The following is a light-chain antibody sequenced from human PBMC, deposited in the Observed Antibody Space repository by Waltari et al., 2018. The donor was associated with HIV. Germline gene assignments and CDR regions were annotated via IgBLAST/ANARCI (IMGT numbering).Light chain of an antibody. CDR1: SSNIGSNT. V-gene: IGLV1-44*01. CDR2: SNS. CDR3: AAWDDSLNGVV. J-gene: IGLJ2*01. Sequence: QSVLTQPPSASGTPGQRVTISCSGSSSNIGSNTVNWYQQLPGTAPKLPIYSNSRRPSGVPDRFSGSKSGTSASLAISGLQSEDEADYYCAAWDDSLNGVVFGGGTKLTVL.